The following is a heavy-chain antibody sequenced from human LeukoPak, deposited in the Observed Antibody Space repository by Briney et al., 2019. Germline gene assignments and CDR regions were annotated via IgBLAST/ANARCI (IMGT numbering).Heavy chain of an antibody. J-gene: IGHJ6*02. V-gene: IGHV3-30*18. D-gene: IGHD6-13*01. CDR1: GFTFSSYG. CDR3: AKSQYSSSWYPPNLYYYGMDV. CDR2: ISYDGSNK. Sequence: GGSLRLSCAASGFTFSSYGTHWVRQAPGKGLEWVAVISYDGSNKHYADSVKGRFTISRDNSKNTLYLQMNSLRAEDTAVYYCAKSQYSSSWYPPNLYYYGMDVWGQGTTVTVSS.